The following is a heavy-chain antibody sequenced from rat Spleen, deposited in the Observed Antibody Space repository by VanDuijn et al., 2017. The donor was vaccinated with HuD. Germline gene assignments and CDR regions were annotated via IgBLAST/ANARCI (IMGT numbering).Heavy chain of an antibody. Sequence: QVQLKESGPGLVQPSQTLSLTCTVSGFSLTSDGVSWVRQPPGKGLEWIAAVSSGGNTYYNSVLKSRLSISRDTSKSQVFLEMNSLQTEDTATYYCARVGYSSYVRYFDYWGQGVMVTVSS. CDR2: VSSGGNT. D-gene: IGHD1-2*01. CDR1: GFSLTSDG. CDR3: ARVGYSSYVRYFDY. J-gene: IGHJ2*01. V-gene: IGHV2S12*01.